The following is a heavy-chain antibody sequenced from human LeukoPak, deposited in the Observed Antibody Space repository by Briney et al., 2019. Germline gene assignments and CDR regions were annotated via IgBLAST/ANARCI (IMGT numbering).Heavy chain of an antibody. CDR2: VNPNGGGT. V-gene: IGHV1-2*02. J-gene: IGHJ6*02. CDR3: AREGVGGAYGMDV. D-gene: IGHD2-21*01. Sequence: ASVKVSCKASGYTFAAYYIHWVRQAPGQGLEWMGWVNPNGGGTNYAQKFKDRVTMTGDTSISTAYMELSSRQCDDTAVYYCAREGVGGAYGMDVWGQGTTVTVSS. CDR1: GYTFAAYY.